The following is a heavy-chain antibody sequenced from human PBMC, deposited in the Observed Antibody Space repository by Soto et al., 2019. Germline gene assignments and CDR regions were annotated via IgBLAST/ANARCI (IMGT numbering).Heavy chain of an antibody. D-gene: IGHD5-12*01. J-gene: IGHJ6*02. Sequence: GGSLRLSCAASGFTFSSYAMSWVRQAPGKGLEWVSVISGSGGSAYYADSAKGRFTISRDSSKNTLYLQMNSLRAEDTAVYYCAKTRGSRYYYGMDVWGQGTTVTVSS. CDR2: ISGSGGSA. CDR1: GFTFSSYA. CDR3: AKTRGSRYYYGMDV. V-gene: IGHV3-23*01.